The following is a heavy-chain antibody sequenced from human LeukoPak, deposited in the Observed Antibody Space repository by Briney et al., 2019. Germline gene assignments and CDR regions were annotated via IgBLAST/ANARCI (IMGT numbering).Heavy chain of an antibody. V-gene: IGHV3-21*06. CDR2: ISSSSSYI. D-gene: IGHD3-22*01. CDR1: GFTFSSYS. J-gene: IGHJ3*01. CDR3: ARDTEMLYYDANGYHA. Sequence: GGSLRLSRAASGFTFSSYSMNWVRQAPGKGLEWVSSISSSSSYIYYADSVKGRFTISRDNAKNSLYLQMNSLRAEDTAVYYCARDTEMLYYDANGYHAWGQGTMVTVSS.